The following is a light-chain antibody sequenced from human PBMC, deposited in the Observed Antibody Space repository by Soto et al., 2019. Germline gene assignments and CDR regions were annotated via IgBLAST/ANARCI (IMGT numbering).Light chain of an antibody. CDR1: QSVLYSSNNQNY. J-gene: IGKJ5*01. CDR2: WAS. CDR3: QKYYSTPIT. V-gene: IGKV4-1*01. Sequence: IGITQSLDSLAVSLRERATINGKSSQSVLYSSNNQNYFDWYQPNPGQPPKLLIYWASTRASGVPDRFSGSGSGTDFTLTISSLQAEDVAVYYCQKYYSTPITFGQGTRLEIK.